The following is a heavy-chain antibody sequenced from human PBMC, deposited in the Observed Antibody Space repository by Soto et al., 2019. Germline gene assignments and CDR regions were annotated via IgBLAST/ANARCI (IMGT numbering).Heavy chain of an antibody. CDR1: GASVASGSYF. Sequence: LSLTCGVSGASVASGSYFWTWIRQLPGKGLQWIGYIYSSGATHYNPSLQSRLSMSLDTSGNHFSLRLTSVTAADTAVYYCARLGGFYQAFDSWGQGTLVTVSS. J-gene: IGHJ4*02. CDR3: ARLGGFYQAFDS. V-gene: IGHV4-31*02. D-gene: IGHD3-22*01. CDR2: IYSSGAT.